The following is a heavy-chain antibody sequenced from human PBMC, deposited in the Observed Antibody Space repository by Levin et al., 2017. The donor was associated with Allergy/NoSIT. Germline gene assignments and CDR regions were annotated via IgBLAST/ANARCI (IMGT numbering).Heavy chain of an antibody. J-gene: IGHJ4*02. CDR1: GGSISSGGYY. V-gene: IGHV4-31*03. D-gene: IGHD4-23*01. Sequence: SQTLSLTCTVSGGSISSGGYYWSWIRQHPGKGLEWIGYIYYSGSTYYNPSLKSRVTISVDTSKNQFSLKLSSVTAADTAVYYCARDKSGNSLNYFDYWGQGTLVTVSS. CDR2: IYYSGST. CDR3: ARDKSGNSLNYFDY.